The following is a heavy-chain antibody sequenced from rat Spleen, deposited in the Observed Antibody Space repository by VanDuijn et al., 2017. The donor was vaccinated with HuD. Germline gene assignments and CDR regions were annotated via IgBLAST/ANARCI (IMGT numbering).Heavy chain of an antibody. J-gene: IGHJ4*01. Sequence: EVQLVESGGGLVQPGRSLKLSCAASGFTFSNYYMAWVRQAPTKGLEWVAYISTGGGSTYYRDSVTGRFTISRDNAKSTLYLQMDSLRSEDTATYYCTTVNNIGTTRGYVMDAWGQGASVTVSS. CDR3: TTVNNIGTTRGYVMDA. CDR1: GFTFSNYY. V-gene: IGHV5-27*01. D-gene: IGHD1-5*01. CDR2: ISTGGGST.